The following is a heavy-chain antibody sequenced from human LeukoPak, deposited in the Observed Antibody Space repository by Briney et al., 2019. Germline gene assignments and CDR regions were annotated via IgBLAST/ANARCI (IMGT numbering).Heavy chain of an antibody. J-gene: IGHJ4*02. Sequence: SETLSLTRSVSGVSIRTYYMNWIRQPPGKGPEWLGYIYRGSTNFYPSFESRVTISVDTSKNQFSLKLTSVTAADTAVYYCARGWDFDIDYCGQGILVTVSS. CDR1: GVSIRTYY. CDR3: ARGWDFDIDY. V-gene: IGHV4-59*01. CDR2: IYRGST. D-gene: IGHD1-26*01.